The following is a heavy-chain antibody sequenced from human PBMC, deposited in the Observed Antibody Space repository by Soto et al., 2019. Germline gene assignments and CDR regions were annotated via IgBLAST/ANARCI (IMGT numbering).Heavy chain of an antibody. CDR2: IIPIFGTA. Sequence: QVQLVQSGAEVKKPGSSVKVSCKASGGTFSSYAISWVRQAPGQGLEWMGGIIPIFGTANYAQKFQGRVTITADETTSTAYMEVSSLRSEDTAVYYCARSHAPGYCSGGSCLGLFDPWGQGTLVTVSS. J-gene: IGHJ5*02. CDR1: GGTFSSYA. CDR3: ARSHAPGYCSGGSCLGLFDP. V-gene: IGHV1-69*01. D-gene: IGHD2-15*01.